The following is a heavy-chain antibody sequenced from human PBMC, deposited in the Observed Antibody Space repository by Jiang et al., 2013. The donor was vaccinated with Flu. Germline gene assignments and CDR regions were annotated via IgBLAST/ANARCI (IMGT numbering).Heavy chain of an antibody. Sequence: VQLVESGGGVVQPGSSLRLSCAASGFSFSNYGIHWVRQAPGKGLEWVAYIWYDGSSKNYADSVKGRFTISRDKSQSTLYLQMTGLRADDTAVYYCASNYGGTSDLDYWGQGTLVTVSS. CDR3: ASNYGGTSDLDY. CDR1: GFSFSNYG. D-gene: IGHD4-23*01. J-gene: IGHJ4*02. V-gene: IGHV3-33*08. CDR2: IWYDGSSK.